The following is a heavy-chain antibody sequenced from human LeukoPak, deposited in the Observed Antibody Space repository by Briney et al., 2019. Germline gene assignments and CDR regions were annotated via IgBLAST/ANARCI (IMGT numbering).Heavy chain of an antibody. CDR1: GFTFSSYE. V-gene: IGHV3-48*03. CDR3: ARAVVVMSYFDY. Sequence: GGSLRLSCAASGFTFSSYEMNWVRQAPGKGLEWVSYISSSGSTRYYADSVKGRFTISRDNAKNSLYLQMNSLRAEDTAVYYCARAVVVMSYFDYWGQGTLVTVSS. J-gene: IGHJ4*02. CDR2: ISSSGSTR. D-gene: IGHD3-22*01.